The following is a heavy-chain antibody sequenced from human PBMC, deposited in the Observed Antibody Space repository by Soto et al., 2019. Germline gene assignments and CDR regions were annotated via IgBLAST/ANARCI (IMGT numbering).Heavy chain of an antibody. J-gene: IGHJ4*02. D-gene: IGHD3-22*01. CDR3: IRVDGDGFDGNGYLGRH. CDR2: INIDGSRI. Sequence: PGGSLRLSCAASGFTFSSYWMHWVRQAPGKGLVWVSRINIDGSRISYADFVKGRCTISRDDAKNTVYMQMNSLRVEDTAVYYCIRVDGDGFDGNGYLGRHWGQGPLVTVSS. CDR1: GFTFSSYW. V-gene: IGHV3-74*01.